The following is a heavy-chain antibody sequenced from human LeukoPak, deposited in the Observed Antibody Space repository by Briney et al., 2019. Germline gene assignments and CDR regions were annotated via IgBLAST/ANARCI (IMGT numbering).Heavy chain of an antibody. J-gene: IGHJ6*02. D-gene: IGHD3-22*01. Sequence: GKSLRLSCAASGFIFGSYALHWVRQAPGKGLEGVAVISHDGSHKYFADSVRGRFTISRDRSKNTVDLQMSSLRPEDTAVYYCARSPSVSSGNLYYYCRLDVWGQGTTVTVSS. CDR3: ARSPSVSSGNLYYYCRLDV. CDR1: GFIFGSYA. CDR2: ISHDGSHK. V-gene: IGHV3-30*04.